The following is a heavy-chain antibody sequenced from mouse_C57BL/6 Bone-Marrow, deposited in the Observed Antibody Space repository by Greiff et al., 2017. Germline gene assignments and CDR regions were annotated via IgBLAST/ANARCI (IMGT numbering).Heavy chain of an antibody. CDR1: GYTFTSYW. V-gene: IGHV1-53*01. CDR2: IKPSNGGT. Sequence: QVQLKQPGTELVKPGASVKLSCKASGYTFTSYWMHWVKQRPGQGLEWIGTIKPSNGGTNYNEKFKSKATLTVDTSSSTAYMQLSSLTSEASAVYYCARSGYLLWSLWGQGTTLTVTS. CDR3: ARSGYLLWSL. J-gene: IGHJ2*01. D-gene: IGHD2-1*01.